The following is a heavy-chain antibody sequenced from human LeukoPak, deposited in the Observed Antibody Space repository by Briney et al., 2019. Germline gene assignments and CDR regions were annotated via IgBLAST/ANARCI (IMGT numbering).Heavy chain of an antibody. V-gene: IGHV4-59*08. D-gene: IGHD2-2*02. CDR2: INYRGNT. CDR1: GDSITNHY. J-gene: IGHJ3*02. Sequence: SETLSLTCTVSGDSITNHYWSWIRQTPGKGLEYIAYINYRGNTNYNPSLKVRVTISIDTSKNQFSLRLTFVTAADTAEYYCARLRLMSDAITYHALDIWGQGTVVTVSS. CDR3: ARLRLMSDAITYHALDI.